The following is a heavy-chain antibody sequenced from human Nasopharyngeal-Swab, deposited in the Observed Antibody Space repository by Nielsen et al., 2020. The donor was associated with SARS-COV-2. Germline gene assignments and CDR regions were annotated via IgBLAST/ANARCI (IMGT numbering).Heavy chain of an antibody. J-gene: IGHJ5*02. CDR1: GGTFSSYA. Sequence: SVKVSCKASGGTFSSYAISWVRQAPGQGLEWMGGIIPIFGQANYAQKFQGRVTITADESTSTAYMELRSLRSDDTAVYYCARDAAAGKGNWFDPWGQGTLVTVSS. CDR3: ARDAAAGKGNWFDP. CDR2: IIPIFGQA. D-gene: IGHD6-13*01. V-gene: IGHV1-69*13.